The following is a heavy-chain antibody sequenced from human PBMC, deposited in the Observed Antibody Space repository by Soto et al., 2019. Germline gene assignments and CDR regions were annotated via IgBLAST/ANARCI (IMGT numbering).Heavy chain of an antibody. V-gene: IGHV4-59*01. J-gene: IGHJ6*02. CDR3: ARAAASGSYYQEHYYGMDV. D-gene: IGHD1-26*01. CDR1: GGSISSYY. Sequence: SETLSLTCTVSGGSISSYYWSWIRQPPGKGLEWIGYIYYSGSTNYNPSLKSRVTISVDTSKNQFSLKLSSVTAADTAVYYCARAAASGSYYQEHYYGMDVWGQGTTVTVSS. CDR2: IYYSGST.